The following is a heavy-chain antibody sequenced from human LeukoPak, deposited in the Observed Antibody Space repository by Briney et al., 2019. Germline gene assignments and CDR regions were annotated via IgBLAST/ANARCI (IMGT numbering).Heavy chain of an antibody. CDR2: ISGSGGST. CDR1: GFTFSSYA. J-gene: IGHJ4*02. CDR3: AKGSLMPITYYDFWSGWGQFDY. V-gene: IGHV3-23*01. Sequence: PGGSLRLSCAASGFTFSSYAMSWVRQAPGKGLEWVSAISGSGGSTYYADSVKGRFTISRDNSKNTLYLQMNSLRAEDTAVYYCAKGSLMPITYYDFWSGWGQFDYWGQGTLVTVSS. D-gene: IGHD3-3*01.